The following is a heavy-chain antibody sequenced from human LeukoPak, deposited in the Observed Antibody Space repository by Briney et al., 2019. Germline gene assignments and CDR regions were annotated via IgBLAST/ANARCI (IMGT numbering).Heavy chain of an antibody. D-gene: IGHD3-16*01. Sequence: SETLSLTCTVSGGSISSYYWSWIRQPPGKGLEWIGYIYYSGSTNYNPSLNSRVTISVDTSKNQFSLKLSSVTAADTAVYYCARDGGGFDYWGQGTLVTVSS. CDR2: IYYSGST. CDR1: GGSISSYY. J-gene: IGHJ4*02. CDR3: ARDGGGFDY. V-gene: IGHV4-59*01.